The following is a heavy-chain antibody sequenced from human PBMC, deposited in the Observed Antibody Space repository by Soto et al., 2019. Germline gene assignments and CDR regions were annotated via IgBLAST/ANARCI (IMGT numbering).Heavy chain of an antibody. J-gene: IGHJ6*03. CDR1: GGSFSGYY. V-gene: IGHV4-34*01. CDR2: INHSGST. Sequence: SETLSLTCAVYGGSFSGYYWSWIRQPPGKGLEWIGEINHSGSTNYNPSLKSRVTISVDTSKNQFSLKLSSVTAADTAVYYCARGERAGIRWYYYYMDVWGKGTTVTVSS. D-gene: IGHD1-1*01. CDR3: ARGERAGIRWYYYYMDV.